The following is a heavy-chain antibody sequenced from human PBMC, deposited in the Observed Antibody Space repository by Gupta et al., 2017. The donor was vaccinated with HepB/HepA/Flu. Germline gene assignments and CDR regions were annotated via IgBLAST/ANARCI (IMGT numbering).Heavy chain of an antibody. V-gene: IGHV3-23*01. Sequence: EVHLLQSGGGLVQPGGSLRLSCAASGLTLTGTAMSWVRQAPGKGLEWVSGIGSDMRTHYADSVKGRFTISRDNSQNTVSLEMNSLRAKDTAVYYCAKDLHFWSAMDVWGEGTTVTVSS. J-gene: IGHJ6*03. CDR1: GLTLTGTA. CDR3: AKDLHFWSAMDV. CDR2: IGSDMRT. D-gene: IGHD3-3*02.